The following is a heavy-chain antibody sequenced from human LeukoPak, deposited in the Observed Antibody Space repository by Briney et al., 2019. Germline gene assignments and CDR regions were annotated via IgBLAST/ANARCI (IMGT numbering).Heavy chain of an antibody. CDR1: GGSISSGDYY. Sequence: SETLSLTCTVSGGSISSGDYYWSWIRQPPGKGLEWIGYIYYSGSTYYDPSLKSRVTISVDTSKNQFSLKLSSVTAADTAVYYCARDDRLVPFDYWGQGTLVTVSS. V-gene: IGHV4-30-4*01. D-gene: IGHD3-10*01. J-gene: IGHJ4*02. CDR3: ARDDRLVPFDY. CDR2: IYYSGST.